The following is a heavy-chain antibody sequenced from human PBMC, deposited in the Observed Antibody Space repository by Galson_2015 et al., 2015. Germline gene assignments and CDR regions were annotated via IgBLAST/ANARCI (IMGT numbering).Heavy chain of an antibody. CDR1: GFTFSSYG. CDR2: IWYDGSNK. CDR3: ARYYYGSGRSNGMDV. D-gene: IGHD3-10*01. V-gene: IGHV3-33*01. J-gene: IGHJ6*02. Sequence: SLRLSCAASGFTFSSYGMHWVRQAPGKGLEWVAVIWYDGSNKYYADSVKGRFTISRDNSKNTLYLQMNSLRAEDTAVYYCARYYYGSGRSNGMDVWGQGTTVTVSS.